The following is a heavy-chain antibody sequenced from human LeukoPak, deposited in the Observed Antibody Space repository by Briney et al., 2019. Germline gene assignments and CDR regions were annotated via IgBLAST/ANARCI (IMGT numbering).Heavy chain of an antibody. D-gene: IGHD3-10*02. J-gene: IGHJ6*04. V-gene: IGHV3-48*03. Sequence: GGSLRLSCTTSGFTFTDYWMTWVRQAPGKGLEWVSYISSSGSTIYYADSVKGRFTISRDNAKNSLYLQMNSLRAEDTAVYYCAELGITMIGGVWGKGTTVTISS. CDR3: AELGITMIGGV. CDR2: ISSSGSTI. CDR1: GFTFTDYW.